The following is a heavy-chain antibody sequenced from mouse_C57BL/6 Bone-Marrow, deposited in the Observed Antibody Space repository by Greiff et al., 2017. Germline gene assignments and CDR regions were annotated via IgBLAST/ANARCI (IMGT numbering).Heavy chain of an antibody. V-gene: IGHV1-54*01. CDR1: GYAFTNSL. D-gene: IGHD4-1*01. J-gene: IGHJ3*01. CDR3: ARSKNWDSWFAY. CDR2: INPGRGGT. Sequence: QVQLKQSGAELVRPGTSVKVSCKASGYAFTNSLIEWVQQRPGKGLEWIGVINPGRGGTNYNEKFKGRATLTADKSSSTAYMQLSSLTSEDSAVYFGARSKNWDSWFAYWGQGTLVTVSA.